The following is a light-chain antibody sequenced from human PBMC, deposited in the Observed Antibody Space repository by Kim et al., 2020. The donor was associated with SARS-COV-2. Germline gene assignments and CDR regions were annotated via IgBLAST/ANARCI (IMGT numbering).Light chain of an antibody. CDR1: QSISSW. Sequence: DIQMTQSPSTLSASVGDRVTITCRASQSISSWLAWYQQKPGKAPKLLIYKASSLESGFPSRFSGSGSGTEFTLTISSLQPDDFATYYCQQYNSYSPWTFGQGTKVDIK. CDR2: KAS. J-gene: IGKJ1*01. V-gene: IGKV1-5*03. CDR3: QQYNSYSPWT.